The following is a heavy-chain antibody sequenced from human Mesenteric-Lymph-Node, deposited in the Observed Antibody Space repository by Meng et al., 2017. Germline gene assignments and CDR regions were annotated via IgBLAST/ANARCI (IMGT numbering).Heavy chain of an antibody. J-gene: IGHJ4*02. CDR3: ARLWFGERPPDY. CDR2: IYYSGRT. Sequence: QLQLQESGPGLGKPAETRSLTCPASGGSISRSTYYWGWIRQPPGKGLEWIGSIYYSGRTYYNPSLKSRVTMSVDTSKNQFSLKLSSVTAADTAVYYCARLWFGERPPDYWGQGTLVTVSS. D-gene: IGHD3-10*01. V-gene: IGHV4-39*01. CDR1: GGSISRSTYY.